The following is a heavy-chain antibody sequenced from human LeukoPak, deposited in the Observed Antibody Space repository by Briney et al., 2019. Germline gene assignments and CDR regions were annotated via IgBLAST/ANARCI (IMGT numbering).Heavy chain of an antibody. CDR3: ARLYCSGGSCYYVFDY. CDR1: GYSFTSYW. CDR2: IDPSDSYT. V-gene: IGHV5-10-1*01. Sequence: GESLKIPCKGSGYSFTSYWISWVRQMPGKGLEWMGRIDPSDSYTNYSPSFQGHVTISADKSISTAYQQWSSPKASDTAMYYCARLYCSGGSCYYVFDYWGQGTLVTVSS. J-gene: IGHJ4*02. D-gene: IGHD2-15*01.